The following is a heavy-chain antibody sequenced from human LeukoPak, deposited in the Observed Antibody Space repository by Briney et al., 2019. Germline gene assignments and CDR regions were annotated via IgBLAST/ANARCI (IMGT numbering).Heavy chain of an antibody. CDR2: ISGSGDTI. J-gene: IGHJ4*02. CDR3: VSAYGGLLDY. Sequence: GGSLRLSCAASGFTFSAYEMNWVSQAPGKGLEWLSYISGSGDTIYYAESVKGRFTISRDNAKNSLYLQMSSLRAEDTAVYYCVSAYGGLLDYWGQGTLVTVSS. CDR1: GFTFSAYE. D-gene: IGHD3-16*01. V-gene: IGHV3-48*03.